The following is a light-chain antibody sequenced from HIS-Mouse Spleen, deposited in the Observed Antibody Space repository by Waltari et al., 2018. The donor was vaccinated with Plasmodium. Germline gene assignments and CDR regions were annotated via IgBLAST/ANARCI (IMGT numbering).Light chain of an antibody. Sequence: SYELTQPLSVSVATGQTARITCGGNNIGRKNVHWYQQKPGQAPVLVIYRDSNRPSGIPERFSGSNSGNTATLTISRAQAGDEADYYCQVWDSSTVFGGGTKLTVL. CDR2: RDS. J-gene: IGLJ3*02. V-gene: IGLV3-9*01. CDR3: QVWDSSTV. CDR1: NIGRKN.